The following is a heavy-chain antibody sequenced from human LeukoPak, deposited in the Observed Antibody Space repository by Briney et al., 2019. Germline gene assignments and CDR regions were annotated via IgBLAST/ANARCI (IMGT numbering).Heavy chain of an antibody. CDR3: ARAYCTSTSCYSGWP. V-gene: IGHV1-46*01. Sequence: ASVKVSCKASGYTFTSYYMHWVRQAPGQGLEWMGVTNPSGGSASYAQKFQGRVTMTRDMSTSTVYMELSSLRSEDTAVYYCARAYCTSTSCYSGWPWGQGTLVTVSS. CDR2: TNPSGGSA. J-gene: IGHJ5*02. CDR1: GYTFTSYY. D-gene: IGHD2-2*01.